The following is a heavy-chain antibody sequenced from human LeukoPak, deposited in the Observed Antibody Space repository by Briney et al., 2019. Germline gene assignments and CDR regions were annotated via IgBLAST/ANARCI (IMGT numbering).Heavy chain of an antibody. CDR1: GDSISSSSYY. J-gene: IGHJ3*02. D-gene: IGHD3-16*01. V-gene: IGHV4-39*01. Sequence: ETLSLTCTASGDSISSSSYYWGWIRQPPGKGLEWIGSIYYSGSTYYNPSLKSRVTISVDTSKNQFSLKLSSVTAADTAVYYCAGGAFDIWGQGTMVTVSS. CDR2: IYYSGST. CDR3: AGGAFDI.